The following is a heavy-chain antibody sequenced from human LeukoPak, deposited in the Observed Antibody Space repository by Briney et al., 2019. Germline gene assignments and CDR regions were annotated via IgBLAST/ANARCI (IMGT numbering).Heavy chain of an antibody. V-gene: IGHV1-69*05. D-gene: IGHD5-24*01. J-gene: IGHJ4*02. CDR3: ARDGGVEMATIAPGYFVY. CDR1: GGTFSSYA. Sequence: GASVKVSCKASGGTFSSYAISWVRQAPGQGLEWMGRIIPIFGTANYAQKFQGRVTITTDESTSTAYMEMTNLSSKDTAVYYSARDGGVEMATIAPGYFVYWGQGTLVTVSS. CDR2: IIPIFGTA.